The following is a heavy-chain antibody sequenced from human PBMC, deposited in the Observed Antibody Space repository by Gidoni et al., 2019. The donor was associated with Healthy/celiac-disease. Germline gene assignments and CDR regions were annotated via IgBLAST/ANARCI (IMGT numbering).Heavy chain of an antibody. D-gene: IGHD1-26*01. V-gene: IGHV3-11*01. Sequence: QVQLVESAGGLCKPGGSLRLSCAAVDFTSRHHYMGWIHQAPGKGLEWFSYISISGSALYYVDSVKVRFTISRDNVKNELYLQMNSLRAEDTAVYYCARHLGRSGSYYPDYYYFGMDVWGQGTTVTVSS. CDR3: ARHLGRSGSYYPDYYYFGMDV. J-gene: IGHJ6*02. CDR1: DFTSRHHY. CDR2: ISISGSAL.